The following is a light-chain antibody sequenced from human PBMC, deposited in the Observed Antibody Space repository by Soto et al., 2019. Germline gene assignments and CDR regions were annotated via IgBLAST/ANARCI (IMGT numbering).Light chain of an antibody. CDR2: SNN. V-gene: IGLV1-47*02. Sequence: QSVMTQPPSASATPGQRVTISCSGSSSNIGRRFVSWYQHLPGTAPKLLIYSNNQRHSGVPDRFSGSKSGTSASLAISGRRSDDEAAYYCAAWDDRLSGPVFGGGTQLTVL. CDR1: SSNIGRRF. J-gene: IGLJ2*01. CDR3: AAWDDRLSGPV.